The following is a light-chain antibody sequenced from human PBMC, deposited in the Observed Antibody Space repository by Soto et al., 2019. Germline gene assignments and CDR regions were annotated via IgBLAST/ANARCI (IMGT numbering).Light chain of an antibody. CDR2: EAS. V-gene: IGKV1-5*03. CDR1: QSIRDL. J-gene: IGKJ1*01. CDR3: QQYNGFWT. Sequence: DIQMTQSPSTLSASVGDRVTITCRASQSIRDLLAWYQQKPGKAPKLLIYEASNLKSGVPSRFSGSGSGTDYPLTISSLQPDDFASYYCQQYNGFWTFGQGTKVEIK.